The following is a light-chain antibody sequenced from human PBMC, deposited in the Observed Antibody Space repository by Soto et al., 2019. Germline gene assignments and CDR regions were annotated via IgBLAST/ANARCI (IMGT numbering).Light chain of an antibody. V-gene: IGKV3-20*01. CDR1: QSVSSIY. J-gene: IGKJ4*01. CDR3: QQYVSSALT. CDR2: GAS. Sequence: EIVLTQSPGTLSLSPGERATLSCRASQSVSSIYLAWYQQKPGQAPRLLIYGASSRPTGIPDRFSGSGSGTDFTLTISRLEPEDFAVYYCQQYVSSALTFGGGTKVESK.